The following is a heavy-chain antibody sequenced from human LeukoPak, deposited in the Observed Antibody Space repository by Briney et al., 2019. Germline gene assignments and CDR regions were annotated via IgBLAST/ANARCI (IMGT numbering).Heavy chain of an antibody. CDR2: IKEDGTEI. V-gene: IGHV3-7*01. J-gene: IGHJ6*03. CDR3: AKERQSYYYYYMDV. Sequence: GGSLRLSCAASGFTFSTSWMSWVRQAPGKGLEWVANIKEDGTEIYYMDSVKGRFTISRDNAKNSLYLQMNSLRAEDTAVYYCAKERQSYYYYYMDVWGKGTTVTVSS. D-gene: IGHD6-25*01. CDR1: GFTFSTSW.